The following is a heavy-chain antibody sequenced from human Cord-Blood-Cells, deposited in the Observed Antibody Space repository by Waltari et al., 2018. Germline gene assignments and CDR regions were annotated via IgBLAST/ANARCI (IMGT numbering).Heavy chain of an antibody. D-gene: IGHD3-22*01. Sequence: QVQLQQWGAGLLKPSETLSLTCAVYGGSFSGYYWSWIRQPPGKGLEWIGEINHSGGTNYNPSLKSRVTISVDTSKNQFSLKLSSVTAADTAVYYCARGLTSGYYDSSGYYYWGQGTLVTVSS. CDR1: GGSFSGYY. CDR2: INHSGGT. CDR3: ARGLTSGYYDSSGYYY. V-gene: IGHV4-34*01. J-gene: IGHJ4*02.